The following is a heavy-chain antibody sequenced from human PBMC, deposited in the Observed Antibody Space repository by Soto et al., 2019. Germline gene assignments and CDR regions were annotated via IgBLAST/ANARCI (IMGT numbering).Heavy chain of an antibody. CDR3: ARYCSGGNEDGIDV. J-gene: IGHJ6*02. V-gene: IGHV4-30-2*01. Sequence: QLQESGSGLVKPSQTLSLTCAVSGGSISSGVYSWTWIRRPPGKGLEWIGYIYHTGFAYYNPSLKSRVTILVDKSKSQFSLNLSSVTAADTAVYYCARYCSGGNEDGIDVWGQGTTVTVSS. D-gene: IGHD2-15*01. CDR1: GGSISSGVYS. CDR2: IYHTGFA.